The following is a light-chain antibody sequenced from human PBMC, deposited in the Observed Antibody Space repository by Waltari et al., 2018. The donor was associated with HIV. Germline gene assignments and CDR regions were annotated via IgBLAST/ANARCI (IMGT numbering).Light chain of an antibody. CDR3: QSYDSSLSSYV. CDR1: ISNIGAGFD. Sequence: QSVLTQPPSVSGAPGQRVTISCTGSISNIGAGFDVHWYQQLPGIAPKLLIYAATNRHSGVPDRFSGSKSGTSASLAITGLQAEDEADYYCQSYDSSLSSYVFASGTRVTVL. V-gene: IGLV1-40*01. J-gene: IGLJ1*01. CDR2: AAT.